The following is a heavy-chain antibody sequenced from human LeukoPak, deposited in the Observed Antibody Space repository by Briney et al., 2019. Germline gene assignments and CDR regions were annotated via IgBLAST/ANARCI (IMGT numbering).Heavy chain of an antibody. J-gene: IGHJ4*02. CDR3: SREATGEH. CDR2: SRNRAKSYTT. Sequence: PRGSLRLSCAVSGFTFSDHYMDWVRQAPGKGLEWVGRSRNRAKSYTTDYAASVKGRFTISRDDSKSTLYLQMNSLETKDPAVYYCSREATGEHWGRGTLVSVSS. CDR1: GFTFSDHY. V-gene: IGHV3-72*01. D-gene: IGHD2-21*01.